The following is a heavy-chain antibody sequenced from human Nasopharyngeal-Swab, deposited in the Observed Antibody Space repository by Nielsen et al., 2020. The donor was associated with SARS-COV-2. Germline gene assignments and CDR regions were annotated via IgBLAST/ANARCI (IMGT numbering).Heavy chain of an antibody. V-gene: IGHV4-31*03. J-gene: IGHJ4*02. CDR3: ARVSSSTSFRTPYYFDY. D-gene: IGHD2-2*01. CDR1: GGSISSGGNY. Sequence: SETLSLTCTASGGSISSGGNYWSWIRQHPGKGLEWIGYIYYSGSTYYNPSLKSRVTISVDTSKNQFSLKLSSVTAADTAVYYCARVSSSTSFRTPYYFDYWGQGTLVTVSS. CDR2: IYYSGST.